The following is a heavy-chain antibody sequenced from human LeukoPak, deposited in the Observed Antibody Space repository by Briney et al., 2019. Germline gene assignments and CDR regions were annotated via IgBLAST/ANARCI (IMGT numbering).Heavy chain of an antibody. V-gene: IGHV3-30*18. J-gene: IGHJ3*02. CDR3: AKDFGEAAFDI. Sequence: GGSLRLSCAASGFTFSTYDMHWVRQAPGKGLEWVAIISYDGGDKYYADSVKGRFTISGDNSKNTLYLQMNSLRAEDTAVYYCAKDFGEAAFDIWGQGTMVTVSS. CDR2: ISYDGGDK. CDR1: GFTFSTYD. D-gene: IGHD3-10*01.